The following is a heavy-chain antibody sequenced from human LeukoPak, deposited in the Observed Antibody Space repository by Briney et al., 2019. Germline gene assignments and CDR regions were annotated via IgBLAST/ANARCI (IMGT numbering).Heavy chain of an antibody. CDR3: AGGEPTIFGVVLPRGGNWFDP. CDR1: GYSISSGYY. J-gene: IGHJ5*02. CDR2: IYHSGST. V-gene: IGHV4-38-2*02. D-gene: IGHD3-3*01. Sequence: SETLSLTCTVSGYSISSGYYWGWIRQPPGKGLEWIGSIYHSGSTYYNPSLKSRVTISVDTSKNQFSLKLGSVTAADTAVYYCAGGEPTIFGVVLPRGGNWFDPWGQGTLVTVSS.